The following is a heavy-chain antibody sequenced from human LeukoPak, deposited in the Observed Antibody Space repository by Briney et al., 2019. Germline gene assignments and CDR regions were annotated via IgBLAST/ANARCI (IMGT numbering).Heavy chain of an antibody. Sequence: SETLSLTCTVSGYSISSGYYWGWIRQPPGKGLEWIGSIYYSGSTYYNPSLKSRVTISGDTSKNQFSLKLTSVTAADTAVYYCARGVVDGDHLNYWGQGTLVTVSS. CDR1: GYSISSGYY. J-gene: IGHJ4*02. CDR3: ARGVVDGDHLNY. D-gene: IGHD4-17*01. V-gene: IGHV4-38-2*02. CDR2: IYYSGST.